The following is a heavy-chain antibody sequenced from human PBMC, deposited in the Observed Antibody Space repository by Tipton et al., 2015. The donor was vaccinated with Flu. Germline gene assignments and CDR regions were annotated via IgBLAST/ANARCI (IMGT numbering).Heavy chain of an antibody. V-gene: IGHV4-39*01. D-gene: IGHD4-11*01. J-gene: IGHJ4*02. CDR1: GGSISSDSYY. CDR2: IYYTGST. CDR3: ARPHSYSNYALDY. Sequence: TLSLTCSVSGGSISSDSYYWGWVRQPPGRGLERIGSIYYTGSTYSNPSLKSRVTISKDTSKNQFSLKLNSVTTADTAVYYCARPHSYSNYALDYWGQGALVTVSS.